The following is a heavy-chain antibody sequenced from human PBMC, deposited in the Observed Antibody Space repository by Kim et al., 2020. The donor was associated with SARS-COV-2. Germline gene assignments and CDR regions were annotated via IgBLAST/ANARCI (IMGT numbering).Heavy chain of an antibody. J-gene: IGHJ4*02. CDR1: GFTFSSHA. V-gene: IGHV3-23*03. D-gene: IGHD2-15*01. CDR2: IYDGGGTT. CDR3: VRDYISPSYCSGGSCYCGFDH. Sequence: GGSLRLSCAASGFTFSSHAMSWVRQAPGKGLEWVSGIYDGGGTTFYADSVTGRFTISRDDSKNTLYLQMDSLRAEDTAVYYCVRDYISPSYCSGGSCYCGFDHWGQGTLVTVSS.